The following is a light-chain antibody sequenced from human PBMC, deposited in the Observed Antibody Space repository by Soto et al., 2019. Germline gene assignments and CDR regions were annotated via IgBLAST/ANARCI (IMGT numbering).Light chain of an antibody. CDR3: QKYNSAPWT. V-gene: IGKV1-27*01. CDR2: AAS. J-gene: IGKJ1*01. CDR1: QGISNY. Sequence: DIQMTQSRASLSASVGDRVIITCRASQGISNYLAWYQQKPGKAPKLLIYAASTLQSGVPSRFSGSGSGTDFTLSISSLQPEDVATYYCQKYNSAPWTFGQGTKVEIK.